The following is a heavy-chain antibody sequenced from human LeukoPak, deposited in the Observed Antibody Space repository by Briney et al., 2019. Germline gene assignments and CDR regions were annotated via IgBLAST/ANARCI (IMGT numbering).Heavy chain of an antibody. D-gene: IGHD3-10*01. Sequence: SETLSLTCTVSGGSISSYYWSWIRQPPGKGLEWIGYIYYSGSTNYNPSLKSRVTISVDTSKNQFSLKLTSVTAADTAVYYCARGRGEGRGIALIRGVRAPSYNWFDPWGHGTQVTVSS. V-gene: IGHV4-59*12. CDR2: IYYSGST. CDR1: GGSISSYY. CDR3: ARGRGEGRGIALIRGVRAPSYNWFDP. J-gene: IGHJ5*02.